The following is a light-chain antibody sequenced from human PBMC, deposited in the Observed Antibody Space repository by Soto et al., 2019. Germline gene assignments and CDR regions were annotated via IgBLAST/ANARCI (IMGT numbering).Light chain of an antibody. J-gene: IGKJ5*01. CDR3: QQNYSPPPIT. V-gene: IGKV1-8*01. CDR2: AAS. Sequence: AIRMTQSPSSLSASTGDRVTITCRASQGISSYLAWYQQKPGKAPKLLIYAASTLQSGVPSRFSGSGSGTHFTLTITNLQPEDFATYYCQQNYSPPPITFGQGTRLEIK. CDR1: QGISSY.